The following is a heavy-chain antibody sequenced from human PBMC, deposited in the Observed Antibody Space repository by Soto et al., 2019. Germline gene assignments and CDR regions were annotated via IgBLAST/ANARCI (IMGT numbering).Heavy chain of an antibody. J-gene: IGHJ6*02. CDR1: GGTFRSYS. CDR3: ARPDEGGYSSNHHYYYALDV. D-gene: IGHD3-22*01. V-gene: IGHV1-69*01. CDR2: IIPIFDIT. Sequence: QVQLVQSGAEVKKPGSSVKVSCKASGGTFRSYSISWVRQAPGQGLEWMGGIIPIFDITNYAQKFQGRVTITADESTSTAYVELSSLASDDTAVYYCARPDEGGYSSNHHYYYALDVWGQGTTVTV.